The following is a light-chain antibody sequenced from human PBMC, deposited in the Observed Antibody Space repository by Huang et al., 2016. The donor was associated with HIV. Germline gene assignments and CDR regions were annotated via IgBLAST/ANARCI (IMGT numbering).Light chain of an antibody. CDR2: AAS. CDR1: QSFSSS. Sequence: DIQMTHSPSSLSASVGDRVTISCRSSQSFSSSLNWYQQRPGKAPKLLIYAASSLQSGGPSRFSGSGSGTDFSLTINSLQPEDFATYYCQQSDSTPYTFGQGTKLEIK. V-gene: IGKV1-39*01. J-gene: IGKJ2*01. CDR3: QQSDSTPYT.